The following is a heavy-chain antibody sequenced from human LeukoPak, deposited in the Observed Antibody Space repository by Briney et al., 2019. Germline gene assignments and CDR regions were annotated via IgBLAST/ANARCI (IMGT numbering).Heavy chain of an antibody. D-gene: IGHD3-22*01. CDR3: ASPTAYYYDSSGFDI. CDR1: GYTFTSYG. CDR2: IIPIFGTA. V-gene: IGHV1-69*05. J-gene: IGHJ3*02. Sequence: ASVKVSCKASGYTFTSYGISWVRQAPGQGLEWMGGIIPIFGTANYAQKFQGRVTITTDESTSTAYMELSSLRSEDTAVYYCASPTAYYYDSSGFDIWGQGTMVTVSS.